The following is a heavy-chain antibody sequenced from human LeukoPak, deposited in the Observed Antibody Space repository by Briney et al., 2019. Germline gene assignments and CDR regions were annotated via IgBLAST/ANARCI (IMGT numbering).Heavy chain of an antibody. CDR3: AGHRDMTTVTRTTDAFDI. D-gene: IGHD4-17*01. CDR2: IYFNGNT. J-gene: IGHJ3*02. CDR1: GGSIYSYY. V-gene: IGHV4-59*08. Sequence: SSETLSLTCTVSGGSIYSYYWSWIRQPPGKGLEWIGHIYFNGNTNYNPSLKSRVTISVDTSKNHFSLRLSSVTAADTAVYYCAGHRDMTTVTRTTDAFDIWGQGTMVTVSS.